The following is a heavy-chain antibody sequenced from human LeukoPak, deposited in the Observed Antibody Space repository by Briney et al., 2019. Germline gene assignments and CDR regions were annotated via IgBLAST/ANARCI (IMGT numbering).Heavy chain of an antibody. J-gene: IGHJ4*01. CDR2: IRYDGSNK. Sequence: GGSLRLSCAASGFTSSSYGMHRVRQAPGKGLEWVAFIRYDGSNKYYADSVKGRFTISRDNSKNTLYLQMNSLRAEDTAVYYCAKDLGYSNFYFDYWGHGTLVTVFS. CDR3: AKDLGYSNFYFDY. CDR1: GFTSSSYG. D-gene: IGHD4-11*01. V-gene: IGHV3-30*02.